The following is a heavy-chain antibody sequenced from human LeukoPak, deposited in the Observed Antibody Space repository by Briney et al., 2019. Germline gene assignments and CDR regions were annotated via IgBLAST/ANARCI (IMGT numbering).Heavy chain of an antibody. CDR1: GFSFSSYW. CDR2: IKEDGSEK. V-gene: IGHV3-7*05. J-gene: IGHJ4*02. CDR3: ARDQGWLQFDN. Sequence: GGTLRLSCAASGFSFSSYWMSWVRQAPGKGLEWVANIKEDGSEKYYVDSLKGRFTISRDNAKSSLSLQLNSLRAEDTAVYYCARDQGWLQFDNWGQGTLVTVSS. D-gene: IGHD5-12*01.